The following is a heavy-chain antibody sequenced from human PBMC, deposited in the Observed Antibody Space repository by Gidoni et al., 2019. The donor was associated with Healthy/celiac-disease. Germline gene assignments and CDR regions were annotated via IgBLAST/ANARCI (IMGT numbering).Heavy chain of an antibody. Sequence: QVQLVESGGGVVQPGRSLRLSCAASGFTFSSYAMHWVRQAPGKGLEWVAVISYDGSNKYYADSVKGRFTISRDNSKNTLYLQMNSLRAEDTAVYYCASLSGYYDSSGYSVDYWGQGTLVTVSS. CDR2: ISYDGSNK. V-gene: IGHV3-30-3*01. CDR1: GFTFSSYA. CDR3: ASLSGYYDSSGYSVDY. J-gene: IGHJ4*02. D-gene: IGHD3-22*01.